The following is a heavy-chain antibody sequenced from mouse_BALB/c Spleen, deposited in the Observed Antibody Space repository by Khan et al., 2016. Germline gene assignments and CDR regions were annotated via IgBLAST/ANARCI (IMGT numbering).Heavy chain of an antibody. V-gene: IGHV14-3*02. CDR2: IDPSNGNT. Sequence: VQLKQSGAELVKPGASVKLSCTVSGFNIKDTYMHWVNQRPEQGLEWIGRIDPSNGNTKYDPKFQDKATITADTSYNTAYLQLSSLTSEYTSVYYCSRGVYDDEFAYWGQGTLVTVSA. CDR1: GFNIKDTY. D-gene: IGHD2-4*01. CDR3: SRGVYDDEFAY. J-gene: IGHJ3*01.